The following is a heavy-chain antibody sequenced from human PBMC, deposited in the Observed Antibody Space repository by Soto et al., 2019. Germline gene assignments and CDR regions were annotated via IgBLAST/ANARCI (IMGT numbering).Heavy chain of an antibody. CDR1: GFTFSPFW. J-gene: IGHJ4*02. CDR3: ARGSNHFDY. CDR2: INSDGNIT. V-gene: IGHV3-74*01. Sequence: EVQLVESGGGLVQPGGPLRLSCAASGFTFSPFWMHWVRQVPGKGSVWVSRINSDGNITSYADSVKGRFTISRDNAKHTLYLQMNSRRAEDTAVYYCARGSNHFDYWGQGTLVTVSS. D-gene: IGHD4-4*01.